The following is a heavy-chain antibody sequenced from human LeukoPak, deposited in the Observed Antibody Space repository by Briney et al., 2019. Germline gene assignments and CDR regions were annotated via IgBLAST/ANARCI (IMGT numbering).Heavy chain of an antibody. D-gene: IGHD2-2*01. CDR2: IYYSGST. CDR3: ARLYCSSTSCYGGYYYYGMDV. CDR1: GGSISSYY. Sequence: SETLSLTCTVSGGSISSYYWSWIRQPPGKGLEWIGYIYYSGSTNYNPSLKSRVTISVDTSKNQFSLKLSSVTAADTAVYYCARLYCSSTSCYGGYYYYGMDVWGQGTTVTVS. V-gene: IGHV4-59*08. J-gene: IGHJ6*02.